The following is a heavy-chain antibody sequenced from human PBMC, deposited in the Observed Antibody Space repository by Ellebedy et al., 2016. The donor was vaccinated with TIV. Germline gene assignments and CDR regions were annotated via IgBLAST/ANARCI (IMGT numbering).Heavy chain of an antibody. J-gene: IGHJ4*02. CDR3: AFLYYDSSGYYSSFDY. CDR2: INPSGGST. CDR1: GYTFTSYY. D-gene: IGHD3-22*01. V-gene: IGHV1-46*01. Sequence: ASVKVSXXASGYTFTSYYMHWVRQAPGQGLEWMGIINPSGGSTSYAQKFQGRVTMTRDTSTSTVYMELSSLRSEDTAVYYCAFLYYDSSGYYSSFDYWGQGTLVTVSS.